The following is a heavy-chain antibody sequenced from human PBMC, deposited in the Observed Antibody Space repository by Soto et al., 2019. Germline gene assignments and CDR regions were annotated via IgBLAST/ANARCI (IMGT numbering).Heavy chain of an antibody. J-gene: IGHJ5*02. CDR3: ARSYSSGWYSGGWFDP. CDR1: GFTFSSYG. V-gene: IGHV3-33*01. CDR2: IWYDGSNK. D-gene: IGHD6-19*01. Sequence: QVQLVESGGGVVQPGRSLRLSCAASGFTFSSYGMHWVRQAPGKGLEWVAVIWYDGSNKYYADSVKGRFTISRDNSKNTLYLQMNSRRAEDTAVDYCARSYSSGWYSGGWFDPWGQGTLVTVSS.